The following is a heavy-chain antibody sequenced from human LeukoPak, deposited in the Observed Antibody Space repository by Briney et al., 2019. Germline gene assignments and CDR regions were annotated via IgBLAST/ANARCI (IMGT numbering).Heavy chain of an antibody. CDR2: INPSGGST. Sequence: ASVKVSCKASGYTFTDYYIHWVRQAPGQGLEWMGVINPSGGSTTYAQKFQGRLTMTRDTSTSTVYMELSSLRSDDTAVYYCAREEGQWLPQGYWGQGTLVTVSS. CDR1: GYTFTDYY. V-gene: IGHV1-46*01. CDR3: AREEGQWLPQGY. J-gene: IGHJ4*02. D-gene: IGHD6-19*01.